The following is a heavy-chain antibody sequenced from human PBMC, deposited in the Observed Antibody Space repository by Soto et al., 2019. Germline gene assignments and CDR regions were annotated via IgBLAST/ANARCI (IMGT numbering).Heavy chain of an antibody. D-gene: IGHD2-15*01. CDR3: ARDYCSGGRCYQVTFDY. V-gene: IGHV3-7*01. J-gene: IGHJ4*02. CDR2: IKEDGSEK. CDR1: GFTFTTYW. Sequence: PGGSLRLSCAASGFTFTTYWMSWVRQAPGKGLEWVANIKEDGSEKYYVDSVKGRFTISRDNAKNSLYLQMNSLRAEDTVVYYCARDYCSGGRCYQVTFDYWGQGTLVTVSS.